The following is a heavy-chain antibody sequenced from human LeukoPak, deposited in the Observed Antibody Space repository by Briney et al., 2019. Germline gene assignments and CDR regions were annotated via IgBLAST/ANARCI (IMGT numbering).Heavy chain of an antibody. Sequence: ASVKVSCKASGYTFSSYAISWVRQAPGQGLEWMGGIIPIFGTANYAQKFQGRVTITADESTSTAYMELSSLRSEDTAVYYCARGRIAARVNAFDIWGQGTMVTVSS. V-gene: IGHV1-69*13. J-gene: IGHJ3*02. CDR1: GYTFSSYA. CDR3: ARGRIAARVNAFDI. D-gene: IGHD6-6*01. CDR2: IIPIFGTA.